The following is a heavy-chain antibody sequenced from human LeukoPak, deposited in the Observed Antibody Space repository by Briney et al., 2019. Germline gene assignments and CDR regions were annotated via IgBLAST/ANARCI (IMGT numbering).Heavy chain of an antibody. Sequence: SETLSLTCTVSGGSISSGSYYWSWIRQPAGKGLEWIGRIYTSGSTNYNPSLKSRVTISVDTSKNQFSLRLSSVTAADTAVYYCARSRHTTNWFDPWGQGTLVTVSS. D-gene: IGHD1-26*01. J-gene: IGHJ5*02. CDR1: GGSISSGSYY. V-gene: IGHV4-61*02. CDR3: ARSRHTTNWFDP. CDR2: IYTSGST.